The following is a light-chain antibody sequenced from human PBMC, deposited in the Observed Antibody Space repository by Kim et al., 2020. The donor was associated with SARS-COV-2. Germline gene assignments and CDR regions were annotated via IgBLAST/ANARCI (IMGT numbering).Light chain of an antibody. V-gene: IGKV1-5*03. J-gene: IGKJ1*01. CDR3: QHYNTYPWT. CDR1: QRIGYW. Sequence: ASVGDRVTLTCRASQRIGYWLAWYQQQPGKAPKLLIYKASTLESGVPLRFSGSGSGTEFTLTISSLQPDDFATYYCQHYNTYPWTFGQGTKVDI. CDR2: KAS.